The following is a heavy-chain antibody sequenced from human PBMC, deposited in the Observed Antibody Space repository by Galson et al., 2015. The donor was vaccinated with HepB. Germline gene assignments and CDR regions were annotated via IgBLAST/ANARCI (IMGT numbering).Heavy chain of an antibody. Sequence: SVKVSCKASGGTFRSYAVGWVRQAPSQGLEWMGGILPIFGTTNYARKFHGRVSITADKSTSTAYMELSSLRSEDTALYYCATSPHGDYFDWYFDLWGRGTLVTVSS. V-gene: IGHV1-69*06. CDR3: ATSPHGDYFDWYFDL. J-gene: IGHJ2*01. D-gene: IGHD4-17*01. CDR1: GGTFRSYA. CDR2: ILPIFGTT.